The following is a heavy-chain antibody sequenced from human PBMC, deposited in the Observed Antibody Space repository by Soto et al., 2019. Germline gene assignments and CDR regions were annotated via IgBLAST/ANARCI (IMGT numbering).Heavy chain of an antibody. D-gene: IGHD3-10*01. V-gene: IGHV3-23*01. Sequence: PGGSLRLSCAASGFTFSSYAMSWVRQAPGKGLEWVSAISGSGGSTYYADSVRGRFTISRDNSKNTLYLQMNSLRAEDTAVYYCARVARGSGSYAAFVYFDSWGAGTLVNVSS. CDR3: ARVARGSGSYAAFVYFDS. CDR1: GFTFSSYA. CDR2: ISGSGGST. J-gene: IGHJ4*02.